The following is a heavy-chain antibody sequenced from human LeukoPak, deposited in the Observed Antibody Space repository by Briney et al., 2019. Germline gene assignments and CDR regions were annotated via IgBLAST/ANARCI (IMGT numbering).Heavy chain of an antibody. Sequence: ASVKVSCKASGGTFSSYAISWLRQAPGQGLEWMGLINPSGGSTSYAQKFQGRVTMTRDTSASTVYMELSSLRSEDTAVYYCAGAPGIAVAAYYYGMDVWGQGTTVTVSS. D-gene: IGHD6-19*01. CDR2: INPSGGST. V-gene: IGHV1-46*01. J-gene: IGHJ6*02. CDR1: GGTFSSYA. CDR3: AGAPGIAVAAYYYGMDV.